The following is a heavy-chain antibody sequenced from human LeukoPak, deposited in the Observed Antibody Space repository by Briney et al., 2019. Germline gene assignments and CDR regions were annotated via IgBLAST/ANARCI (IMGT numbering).Heavy chain of an antibody. CDR3: ARETGDYFDY. CDR2: IYYSGST. CDR1: GGSISSGGYY. Sequence: PSETLSLTCTVSGGSISSGGYYWSWIRQHPGKGLEWIGYIYYSGSTYYNPSLKSRVTISVDTSKNQFSLKLSSVTAADTAVSYCARETGDYFDYWGQGTLVTVSS. D-gene: IGHD7-27*01. J-gene: IGHJ4*02. V-gene: IGHV4-31*03.